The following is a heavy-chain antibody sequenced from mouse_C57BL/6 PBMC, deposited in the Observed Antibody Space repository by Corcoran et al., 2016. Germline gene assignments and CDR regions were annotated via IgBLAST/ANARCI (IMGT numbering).Heavy chain of an antibody. Sequence: QVQLQQSGAELVKPGASVKISCKASGYAFSSYWMNWVKQRPGKGLEWIGQIYPGDGDTNYNGKFKGKATLTADKSSSTAYMQLSSLTSEDSAVYFCAPSPGGYYPPWFAYWGQGTLVTVSA. V-gene: IGHV1-80*01. CDR3: APSPGGYYPPWFAY. CDR1: GYAFSSYW. J-gene: IGHJ3*01. CDR2: IYPGDGDT. D-gene: IGHD2-3*01.